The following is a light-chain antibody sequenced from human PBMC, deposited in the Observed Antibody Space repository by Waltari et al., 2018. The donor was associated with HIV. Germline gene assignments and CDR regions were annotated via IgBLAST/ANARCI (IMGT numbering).Light chain of an antibody. V-gene: IGLV1-44*01. J-gene: IGLJ1*01. CDR2: NNE. CDR3: AAWDDSLNGYV. Sequence: QSVLTQPPSASGTPGQRVTISCSGGSSNIGSNTVNWFQQLPGTAPKLLIYNNEPRPSGVPDRFSGSKSGTSASLAISGLQSEDEADYYCAAWDDSLNGYVFGTGTKVTVL. CDR1: SSNIGSNT.